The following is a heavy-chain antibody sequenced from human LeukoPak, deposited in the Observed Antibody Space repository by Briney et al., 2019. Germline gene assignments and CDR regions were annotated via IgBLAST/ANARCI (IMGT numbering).Heavy chain of an antibody. Sequence: PGGSLRLSCAASGFTFSSYSMNWVRQAPGKGLEWVSSISSSSSYIYYADSVKGRFTISRDNAKNSLYLQMNSLRAEDTAVYYCARDGGFGELLEDAFDIWGQGTMVTVSS. J-gene: IGHJ3*02. V-gene: IGHV3-21*01. D-gene: IGHD3-10*01. CDR1: GFTFSSYS. CDR3: ARDGGFGELLEDAFDI. CDR2: ISSSSSYI.